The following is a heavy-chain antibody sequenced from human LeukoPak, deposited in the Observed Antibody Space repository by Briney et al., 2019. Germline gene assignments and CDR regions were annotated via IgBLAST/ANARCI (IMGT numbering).Heavy chain of an antibody. Sequence: ASVKVSCKASGYTFTGYYMHWVRQAPGQGLEWMGWINPNSGGTNYAQKFQGRVTMTRDTSISTAYMELSRLRSEDTAVYYCAREQYYYDSSGYYPISPPFDYWGQGTLVTVSS. CDR3: AREQYYYDSSGYYPISPPFDY. CDR1: GYTFTGYY. J-gene: IGHJ4*02. V-gene: IGHV1-2*02. D-gene: IGHD3-22*01. CDR2: INPNSGGT.